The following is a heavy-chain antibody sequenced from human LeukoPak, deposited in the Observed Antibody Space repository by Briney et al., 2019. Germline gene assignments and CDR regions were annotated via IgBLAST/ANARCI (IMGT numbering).Heavy chain of an antibody. V-gene: IGHV3-21*01. D-gene: IGHD3-16*02. J-gene: IGHJ4*02. CDR1: GFTFSSYS. CDR2: ISSSSSYI. Sequence: GGSLRLSCAASGFTFSSYSMNWVRQAPGKGLEWVSSISSSSSYIYYADSVKGRFTISRDNAKNSPYLQMNSLRAEDTAVYYCARDPSPHTYYDYVWGSYRLYFDYWGQGTLVTVSS. CDR3: ARDPSPHTYYDYVWGSYRLYFDY.